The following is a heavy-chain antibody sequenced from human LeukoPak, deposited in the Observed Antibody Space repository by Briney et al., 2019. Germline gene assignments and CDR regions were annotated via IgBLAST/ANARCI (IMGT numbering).Heavy chain of an antibody. CDR3: IGVLRLRGYSYGSPFDY. CDR2: IYYSGST. J-gene: IGHJ4*02. D-gene: IGHD5-18*01. Sequence: SETLSLTCTVSGGSVSSGSYYWSWIRQPPGKGLEWIGYIYYSGSTNYNPSLKSRVTISVDTSKNQFSLKLSSVTAADTAVYYCIGVLRLRGYSYGSPFDYWGQGTLVTVSS. V-gene: IGHV4-61*01. CDR1: GGSVSSGSYY.